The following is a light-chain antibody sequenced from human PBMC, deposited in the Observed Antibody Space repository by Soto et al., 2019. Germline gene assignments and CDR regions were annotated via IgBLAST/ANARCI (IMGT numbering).Light chain of an antibody. CDR1: QHVTTTY. CDR3: QQYDSSFT. V-gene: IGKV3-20*01. J-gene: IGKJ4*01. Sequence: PGERATLSCTASQHVTTTYIAWYQQKFGQAPRLLIYGASTRATGTPDRFTGGGFGTDSTLTISRVEPEDFAVYYCQQYDSSFTFGGGTKVDIK. CDR2: GAS.